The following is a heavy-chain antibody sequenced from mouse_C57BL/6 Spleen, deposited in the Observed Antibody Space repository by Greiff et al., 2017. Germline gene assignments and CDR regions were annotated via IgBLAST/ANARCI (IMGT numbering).Heavy chain of an antibody. J-gene: IGHJ3*01. Sequence: DVQLQESGPELVKPGASVKMSCKASGYTFTDYNMHWVKQSHGKSLEWIGYINPNNGGTSYNQKFKGKATLTVNKSSSTAYMELRSLTSEDSAVYYCARSAYYYGSSPFAYWGQGTLVTVSA. D-gene: IGHD1-1*01. CDR1: GYTFTDYN. CDR3: ARSAYYYGSSPFAY. CDR2: INPNNGGT. V-gene: IGHV1-22*01.